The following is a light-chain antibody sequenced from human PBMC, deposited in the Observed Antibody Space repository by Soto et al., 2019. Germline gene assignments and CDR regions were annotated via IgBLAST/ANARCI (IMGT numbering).Light chain of an antibody. CDR1: QVFSSS. CDR2: DAS. CDR3: KQSSDRRLT. J-gene: IGKJ1*01. V-gene: IGKV3-15*01. Sequence: VITDFPTALSGYTGERATCCFRASQVFSSSLAWYQQKPGQAPRLLIYDASTRATGIPARFSGSGSGTESSLTISRLQSEDSAVYHCKQSSDRRLTFAQGTKVDIK.